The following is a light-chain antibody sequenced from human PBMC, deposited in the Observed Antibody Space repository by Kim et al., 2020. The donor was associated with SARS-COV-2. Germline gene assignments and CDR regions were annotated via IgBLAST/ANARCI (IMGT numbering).Light chain of an antibody. CDR2: EDK. CDR3: QSYDRSTLV. V-gene: IGLV6-57*03. J-gene: IGLJ3*02. Sequence: GKTVTLSWTRSGGGMGSKYVQWYQQRPGSAPLTVIYEDKQRPSGVPDRFSGSIDSSSNSASLVISGLKTEDEAVYYCQSYDRSTLVFGGGTQLTVL. CDR1: GGGMGSKY.